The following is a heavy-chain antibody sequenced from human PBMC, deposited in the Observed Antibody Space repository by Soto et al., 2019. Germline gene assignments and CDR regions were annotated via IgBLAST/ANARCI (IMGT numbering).Heavy chain of an antibody. V-gene: IGHV4-39*01. D-gene: IGHD3-3*01. CDR3: ARLITIFGVVIISYFDY. CDR2: IKYSGTT. Sequence: SETLSLTCTVSGGSISSSRCHWGWIRQPPGKGLEWIASIKYSGTTFYNPSLKSRVTLSVDTSKNQFALKLSSVTAADTAVYYCARLITIFGVVIISYFDYWGQGTLVTVSS. CDR1: GGSISSSRCH. J-gene: IGHJ4*02.